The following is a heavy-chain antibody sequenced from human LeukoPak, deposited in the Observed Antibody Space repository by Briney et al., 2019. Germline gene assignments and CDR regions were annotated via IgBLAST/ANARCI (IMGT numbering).Heavy chain of an antibody. CDR3: ARASMRRRDGYNRHYEIDY. J-gene: IGHJ4*02. D-gene: IGHD5-24*01. Sequence: SETLSLTCTVSNDSFSNYYWTWLRQSPGKALEWIGYVYYSDKTHYNPTLKSRVFISVDTSQSQFSLRLSSVTAADTAVYYCARASMRRRDGYNRHYEIDYWGQGTLVTVS. V-gene: IGHV4-59*01. CDR2: VYYSDKT. CDR1: NDSFSNYY.